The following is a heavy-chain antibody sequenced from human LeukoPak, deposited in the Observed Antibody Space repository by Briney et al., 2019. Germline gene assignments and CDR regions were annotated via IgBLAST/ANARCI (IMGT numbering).Heavy chain of an antibody. D-gene: IGHD3-22*01. V-gene: IGHV3-30*18. CDR3: ANGDATYYDSSGDQSGDY. J-gene: IGHJ4*02. CDR2: ISYDGSNK. CDR1: GFTFSSYG. Sequence: GGSLRLSCAASGFTFSSYGMHWVRQAPGKGLEWVAVISYDGSNKYYADSVKGRFTISRDNSKNTLYLQMNSLRAEDTAVYYCANGDATYYDSSGDQSGDYWGQGTLVTVSS.